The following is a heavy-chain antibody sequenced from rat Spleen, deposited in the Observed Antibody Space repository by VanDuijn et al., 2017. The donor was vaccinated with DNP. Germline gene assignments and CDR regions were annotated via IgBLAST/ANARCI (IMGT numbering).Heavy chain of an antibody. J-gene: IGHJ2*01. V-gene: IGHV5S23*01. D-gene: IGHD1-11*01. CDR3: TTRDYGGYSGYFDS. Sequence: EVQLVESGGGLVQPGGSLKLSCAAFGFTFTDYYMAWVRQAPPKGLELVASISPGGGVTYYRDSVQGRFTISRDNAKSTLYLHMDSLKSEDTAIYYCTTRDYGGYSGYFDSWGQGVMVTVSS. CDR2: ISPGGGVT. CDR1: GFTFTDYY.